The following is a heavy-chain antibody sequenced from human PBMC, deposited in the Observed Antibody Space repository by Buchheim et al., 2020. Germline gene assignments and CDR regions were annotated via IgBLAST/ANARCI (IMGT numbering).Heavy chain of an antibody. CDR3: ARDLRYYYYYGMDV. J-gene: IGHJ6*02. CDR2: ISYDGSNK. CDR1: GFTFSSYA. V-gene: IGHV3-30-3*01. Sequence: QVQLVESGGGVVQPGRSLRLSCAASGFTFSSYAMHWVRQAPGKGLEWVAVISYDGSNKYYADSVKGRFTISRDNSKNTLYLQMNSLRAEDTAVYYCARDLRYYYYYGMDVWGQGTT.